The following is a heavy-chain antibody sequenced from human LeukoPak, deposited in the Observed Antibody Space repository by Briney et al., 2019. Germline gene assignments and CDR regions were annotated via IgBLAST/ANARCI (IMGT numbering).Heavy chain of an antibody. CDR2: IKRDGSDT. V-gene: IGHV3-7*01. Sequence: PGGSLRLSCAASGFTFSSHWMTWVRQAPGKGLVWMANIKRDGSDTYYVNSVKGRLSISRDSSKNSLYLQMNSLRAEDTAVYYCARDPGGSNWGAFDEWGQGTMVTVSS. CDR3: ARDPGGSNWGAFDE. CDR1: GFTFSSHW. J-gene: IGHJ3*01. D-gene: IGHD3-16*01.